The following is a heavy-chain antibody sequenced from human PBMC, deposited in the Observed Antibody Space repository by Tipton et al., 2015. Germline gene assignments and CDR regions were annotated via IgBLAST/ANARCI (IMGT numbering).Heavy chain of an antibody. V-gene: IGHV4-59*01. D-gene: IGHD3-10*01. CDR1: GDSISSYY. Sequence: TLSLTCTVSGDSISSYYWSWIRQPPGKGLEWIGYIYYSGSTNYNPSLKSRLTISVDTSKNQFSLKLSSVTAADTAVYYCARFPLGSLVRGSGDYWGRGTLVTVSS. CDR3: ARFPLGSLVRGSGDY. CDR2: IYYSGST. J-gene: IGHJ4*02.